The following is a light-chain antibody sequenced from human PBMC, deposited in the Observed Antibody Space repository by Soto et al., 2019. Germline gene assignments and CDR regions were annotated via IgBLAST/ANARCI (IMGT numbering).Light chain of an antibody. CDR3: QTWAAGIGV. CDR1: SGHSNYP. J-gene: IGLJ1*01. V-gene: IGLV4-69*01. Sequence: QLVLTQSPSASASLGASVKLTCTLSSGHSNYPIAWHQQQPEKGPRYLMKLYSDGSHSKGDGIPARFSGSSSGAERYLTISSLQSEDEADYYCQTWAAGIGVFGTGTKVTVL. CDR2: LYSDGSH.